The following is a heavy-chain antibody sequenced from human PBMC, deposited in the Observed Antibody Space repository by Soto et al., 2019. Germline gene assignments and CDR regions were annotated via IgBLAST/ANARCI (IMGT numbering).Heavy chain of an antibody. CDR2: ISGSGGST. J-gene: IGHJ6*02. Sequence: PGGSLRLSCAASGFTFSSYAMSWVRQAPGKGLEWVSAISGSGGSTYYADSVKGRFTISRDNSKNTLYLQMNSLRAEDTAVYYCAGSGRRTGYYYYYGMDVWGQGTTVTVSS. V-gene: IGHV3-23*01. CDR1: GFTFSSYA. CDR3: AGSGRRTGYYYYYGMDV. D-gene: IGHD6-19*01.